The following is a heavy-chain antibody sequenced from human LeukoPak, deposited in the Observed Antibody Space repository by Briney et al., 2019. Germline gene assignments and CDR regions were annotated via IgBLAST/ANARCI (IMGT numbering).Heavy chain of an antibody. D-gene: IGHD3-9*01. CDR3: ARWNYDILTGYYLDY. CDR1: GGSISSSSYY. Sequence: PSETLPLTCTVSGGSISSSSYYWGWIRQPPGKGLEWIGSIYYSGSTYYNPSLKSRVTISVDTSKNQFSLKLSSVTAADTAVYYCARWNYDILTGYYLDYWGQGTLVTVSS. J-gene: IGHJ4*02. CDR2: IYYSGST. V-gene: IGHV4-39*01.